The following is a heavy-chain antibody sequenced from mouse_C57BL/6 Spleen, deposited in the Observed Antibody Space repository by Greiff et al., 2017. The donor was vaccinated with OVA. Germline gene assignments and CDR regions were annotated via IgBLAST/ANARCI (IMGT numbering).Heavy chain of an antibody. J-gene: IGHJ3*01. Sequence: DVKLVESGGGLVKPGGSLKLSCAASGFTFSSYALYWVRQTPGQRLEWVATISDGGSYPYYPDNVKSRFTIPIDNAKNNQYLQISHLKSEDTGMYYGEREGDGYYVEFAYWGQETLGTVSA. V-gene: IGHV5-4*01. D-gene: IGHD2-3*01. CDR2: ISDGGSYP. CDR3: EREGDGYYVEFAY. CDR1: GFTFSSYA.